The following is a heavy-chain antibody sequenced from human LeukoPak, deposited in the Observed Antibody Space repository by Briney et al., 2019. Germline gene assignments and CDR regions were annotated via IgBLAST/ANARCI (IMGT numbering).Heavy chain of an antibody. V-gene: IGHV1-2*02. CDR2: MNPKSGGA. CDR1: GYAFTGYY. D-gene: IGHD3-10*01. J-gene: IGHJ6*02. Sequence: GASVKVSCKASGYAFTGYYMHWVRQAPGQGLECMGWMNPKSGGANYAQKFQGRVTMTRDTSISTAYMEVSRLRSDDTAVYYCASNDYCSGDYGMEVWGQGTTVTVSS. CDR3: ASNDYCSGDYGMEV.